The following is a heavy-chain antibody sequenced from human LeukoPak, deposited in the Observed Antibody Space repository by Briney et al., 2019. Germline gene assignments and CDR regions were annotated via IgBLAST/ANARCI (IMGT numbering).Heavy chain of an antibody. V-gene: IGHV4-59*08. Sequence: SETLSLTCTVSGGSINPYYWSWFGRPPGKGLGGLGYFYNSGSTNYNPSLKSRVTISVDTSKNRFSLKLSSVTAADTAVYYCARHYYGSGTRGYFDSWGQGTLVAVSS. CDR3: ARHYYGSGTRGYFDS. CDR2: FYNSGST. D-gene: IGHD3-10*01. J-gene: IGHJ4*02. CDR1: GGSINPYY.